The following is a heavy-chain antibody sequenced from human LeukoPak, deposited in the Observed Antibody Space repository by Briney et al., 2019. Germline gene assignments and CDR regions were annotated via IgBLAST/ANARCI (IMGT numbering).Heavy chain of an antibody. CDR1: GITSTNAW. CDR2: IKSKPDGGTI. J-gene: IGHJ4*02. Sequence: WGSTTLFSTATGITSTNAWTTSAGKAPGKRLEWAGRIKSKPDGGTIDYAAPRKGRSSISRDDSKRTLYLQMNSLKTEDTAVYYCLTELDDTIGYYPLWGPGLLPALSS. D-gene: IGHD3-22*01. V-gene: IGHV3-15*01. CDR3: LTELDDTIGYYPL.